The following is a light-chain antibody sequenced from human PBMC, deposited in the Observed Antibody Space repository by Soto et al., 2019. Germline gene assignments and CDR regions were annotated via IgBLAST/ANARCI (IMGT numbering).Light chain of an antibody. CDR2: GAS. CDR1: QSVSSSY. CDR3: QQYGSSPHA. V-gene: IGKV3-20*01. J-gene: IGKJ2*01. Sequence: EIVLTQSPGTLSLSPGERATLSCRASQSVSSSYLAWYQQKPGQAPRLLIYGASSRATGIPDSFSGSGSVTDFTLTISRLEPEDFGVYYCQQYGSSPHAFGQGTKLEIK.